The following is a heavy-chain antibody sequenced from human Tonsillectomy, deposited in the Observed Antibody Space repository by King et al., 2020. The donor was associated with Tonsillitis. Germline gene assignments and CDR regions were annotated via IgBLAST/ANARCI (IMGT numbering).Heavy chain of an antibody. CDR2: IYYSGST. D-gene: IGHD3-9*01. CDR3: ASWNYDILTGYYTGYFDY. V-gene: IGHV4-59*01. CDR1: GGSISSYY. J-gene: IGHJ4*02. Sequence: QLQESGPGLVKPSETLSLTCTVSGGSISSYYWSWIRQPPGKGLEWIGYIYYSGSTNYNPSLKSRVTISVDPSKNQFSRKLSSVTAADTAVYYCASWNYDILTGYYTGYFDYWGQGTLVTVSS.